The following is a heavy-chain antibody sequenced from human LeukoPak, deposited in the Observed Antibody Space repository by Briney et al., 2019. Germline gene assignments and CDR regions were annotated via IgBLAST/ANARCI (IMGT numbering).Heavy chain of an antibody. V-gene: IGHV1-3*01. CDR1: GYTFTSYA. D-gene: IGHD6-19*01. CDR2: INAGNGNT. CDR3: ARVGQWLAEYYFDY. J-gene: IGHJ4*02. Sequence: GASVKVSCKASGYTFTSYAMHWVRQAPGQRLEWMGWINAGNGNTKYSQKFQGRVTMTRDTSTSTVYMELSSLRSEDTAVYYCARVGQWLAEYYFDYWGQGTQVTVSS.